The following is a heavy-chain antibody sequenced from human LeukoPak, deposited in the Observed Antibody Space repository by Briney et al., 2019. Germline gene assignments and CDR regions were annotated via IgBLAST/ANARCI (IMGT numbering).Heavy chain of an antibody. CDR3: AGSDSSGYMRGFLDY. D-gene: IGHD3-22*01. CDR2: IYTSGST. V-gene: IGHV4-61*02. Sequence: SQTLSLTCTVSGGSISSGSYYWSWIRQPAGKGLEWIGRIYTSGSTNYNPSLKSRVTISVDTSKNQFSLKLSSVTAADTAVYYCAGSDSSGYMRGFLDYWGQGTLVTVSS. J-gene: IGHJ4*02. CDR1: GGSISSGSYY.